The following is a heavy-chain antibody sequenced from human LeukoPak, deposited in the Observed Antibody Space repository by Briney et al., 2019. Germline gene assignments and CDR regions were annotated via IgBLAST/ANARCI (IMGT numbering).Heavy chain of an antibody. J-gene: IGHJ4*02. CDR2: ISYTGST. D-gene: IGHD4-23*01. CDR3: ASSSPGVVIAHFDY. CDR1: GGSISIYY. V-gene: IGHV4-59*12. Sequence: SETLSLTCTVSGGSISIYYWSWIRQPPGKGLEWIGYISYTGSTYYNPSLKSRVTISVDTSKNQFSLKLSSVTAADTAVYYCASSSPGVVIAHFDYWGQGTLVIVSS.